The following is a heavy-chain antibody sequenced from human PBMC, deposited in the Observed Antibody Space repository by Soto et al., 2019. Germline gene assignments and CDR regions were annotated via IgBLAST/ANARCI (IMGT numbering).Heavy chain of an antibody. CDR2: IIPIFGTA. J-gene: IGHJ4*02. Sequence: QVQLVQSGAEVKKPGSSVKVSCKASGGTFSSYAISWVRQAPGQGLEWMGGIIPIFGTANYAQKFQGRVTISADETTGTAYMELRRLGSGDTGVYYWAGGEGGEQPLFFFFDYWGQGTLVTVSS. D-gene: IGHD6-13*01. V-gene: IGHV1-69*01. CDR1: GGTFSSYA. CDR3: AGGEGGEQPLFFFFDY.